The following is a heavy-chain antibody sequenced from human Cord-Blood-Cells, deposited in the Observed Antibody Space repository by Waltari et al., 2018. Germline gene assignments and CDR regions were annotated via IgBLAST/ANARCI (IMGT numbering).Heavy chain of an antibody. Sequence: QLQLQESGPGLVKPSETLSLTCTVSGGSSSSSSYYWGWLRQPPGKGLEWIGSIDYSGRPYDHPSLRWRVTLAWGTSKNEFPLTLSAVTAADTAVYYCASPWGSEVDYWGQGTLVTVSS. CDR2: IDYSGRP. D-gene: IGHD7-27*01. CDR1: GGSSSSSSYY. CDR3: ASPWGSEVDY. V-gene: IGHV4-39*01. J-gene: IGHJ4*02.